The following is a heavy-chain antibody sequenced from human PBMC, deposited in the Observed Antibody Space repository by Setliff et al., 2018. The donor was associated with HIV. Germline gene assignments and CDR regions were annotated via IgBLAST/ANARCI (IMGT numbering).Heavy chain of an antibody. CDR2: IYGDDDK. CDR1: GFSLATDGVG. Sequence: SGPTLVNPAQTLTLTCAFSGFSLATDGVGVGWIRQPPGKALEWLALIYGDDDKRYSPSLKTRLTISKDTSKNQVVLTMPNMDPVDTATYYCARMRYFDWIMIDYWGQGTLVTVSS. D-gene: IGHD3-9*01. V-gene: IGHV2-5*02. J-gene: IGHJ4*02. CDR3: ARMRYFDWIMIDY.